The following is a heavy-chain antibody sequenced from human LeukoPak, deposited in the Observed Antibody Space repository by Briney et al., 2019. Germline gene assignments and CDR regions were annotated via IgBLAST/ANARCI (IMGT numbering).Heavy chain of an antibody. CDR1: GYTFTSYG. J-gene: IGHJ4*02. V-gene: IGHV1-18*01. CDR2: ITTYNGNT. CDR3: ARVPTVTTIDY. D-gene: IGHD4-17*01. Sequence: GASVKVSCKASGYTFTSYGISWVRQAPGQGLEWMGWITTYNGNTNYAQKLQGRVTMTTDTSTSTAYMELRSLRSDDTAVYYCARVPTVTTIDYWGQGTLVTVSS.